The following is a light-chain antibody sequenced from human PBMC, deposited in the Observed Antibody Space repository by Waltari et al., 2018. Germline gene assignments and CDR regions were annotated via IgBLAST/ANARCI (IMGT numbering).Light chain of an antibody. CDR3: SSYTSSSTRGV. CDR2: DVS. V-gene: IGLV2-14*01. CDR1: SSDVGGYNY. J-gene: IGLJ3*02. Sequence: QSALTQPASVSGSPGQSITISCTGTSSDVGGYNYVSWYQQHQGKAPKLMIYDVSNRPSGVSNRSSGSKSGNTASLTISGLQAEDEADYYCSSYTSSSTRGVFGGGTKLTVL.